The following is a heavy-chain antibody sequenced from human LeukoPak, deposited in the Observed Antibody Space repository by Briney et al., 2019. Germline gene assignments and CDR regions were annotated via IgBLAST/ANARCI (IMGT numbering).Heavy chain of an antibody. CDR2: ISGSGGST. J-gene: IGHJ4*01. CDR1: GFTFRRYG. CDR3: ARVVPPTDYGSGSYFWDPYYFDY. D-gene: IGHD3-10*01. V-gene: IGHV3-23*01. Sequence: GGSLRLSCAASGFTFRRYGMSWVRQAPGKGLEWVSTISGSGGSTYYADSVKGRFTISRDDSKNTLYVQMNSLRAEDTAVYYCARVVPPTDYGSGSYFWDPYYFDYWGQGTLVTVSS.